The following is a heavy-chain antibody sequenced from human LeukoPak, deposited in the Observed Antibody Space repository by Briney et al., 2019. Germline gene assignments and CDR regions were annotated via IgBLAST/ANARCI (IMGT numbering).Heavy chain of an antibody. V-gene: IGHV4-38-2*01. D-gene: IGHD3-22*01. CDR2: IYHSGST. CDR1: GYSISSGYH. CDR3: ARGASGYYDSSEDY. J-gene: IGHJ4*02. Sequence: PSETLSLTCAVSGYSISSGYHWGWIRQPPGKGLEWIGSIYHSGSTYYNPSLKSRVTISVDTSKNQFSLKLSSVTAADTAVYYCARGASGYYDSSEDYWGQGTLVTVSS.